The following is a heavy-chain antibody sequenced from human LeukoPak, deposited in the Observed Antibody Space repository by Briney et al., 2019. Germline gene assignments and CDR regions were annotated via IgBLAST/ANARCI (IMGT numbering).Heavy chain of an antibody. CDR2: IYHSGST. D-gene: IGHD3-16*01. J-gene: IGHJ5*02. V-gene: IGHV4-38-2*01. CDR1: GFTFSNAW. Sequence: GSLRLSCAASGFTFSNAWMNWIRQPPGKGLEWIGSIYHSGSTYYNPSLKSRVTISVDTSRNQFSLNLSSVTAADTAVYYCARHYGPWGQGTLVAVSS. CDR3: ARHYGP.